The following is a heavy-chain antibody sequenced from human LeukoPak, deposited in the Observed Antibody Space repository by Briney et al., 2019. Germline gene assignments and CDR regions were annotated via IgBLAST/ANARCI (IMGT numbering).Heavy chain of an antibody. CDR2: FYYSGST. CDR3: ANLAARYGDYFSNDAFDI. Sequence: SETLSLTCSVSGGSISRSSYFWGWIRQPPGKGLEWIGSFYYSGSTYYNPSLKSRVTISVDTSKNQFSLKLSSVTAADTAVYYCANLAARYGDYFSNDAFDIWGQGTMVTVSS. V-gene: IGHV4-39*01. D-gene: IGHD4-17*01. J-gene: IGHJ3*02. CDR1: GGSISRSSYF.